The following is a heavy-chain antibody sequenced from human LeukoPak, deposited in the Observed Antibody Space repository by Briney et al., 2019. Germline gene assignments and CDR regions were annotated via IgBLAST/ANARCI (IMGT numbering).Heavy chain of an antibody. D-gene: IGHD5-18*01. Sequence: GGSLRLSCAASGFTFSNFGIHWVRQAPGKGLEWVAVISSDGSNQYYADFVKGRITISRDNSKNTLYLQLNSLRAEDTAVYFCARGERYSLDYWGQGTLVTVSS. V-gene: IGHV3-30*03. J-gene: IGHJ4*02. CDR3: ARGERYSLDY. CDR2: ISSDGSNQ. CDR1: GFTFSNFG.